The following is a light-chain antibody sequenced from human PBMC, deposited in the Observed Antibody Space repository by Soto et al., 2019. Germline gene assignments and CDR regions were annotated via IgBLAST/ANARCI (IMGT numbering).Light chain of an antibody. CDR2: DAS. CDR3: QQYNSYSPALT. J-gene: IGKJ4*01. V-gene: IGKV1-5*01. Sequence: DIQMTQSPSTLSASVGDRVTITCRASQSISSCLAWYQQKQGKAPKLLIYDASSLESGVPSRFSGSGSGTEFTLTISSLQPDDFATYYCQQYNSYSPALTFGGGTKVEIK. CDR1: QSISSC.